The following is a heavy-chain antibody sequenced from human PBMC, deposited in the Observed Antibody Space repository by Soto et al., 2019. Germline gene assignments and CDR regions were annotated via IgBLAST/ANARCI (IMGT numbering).Heavy chain of an antibody. J-gene: IGHJ4*02. CDR2: IYYSGST. CDR1: GGSISSSSYY. D-gene: IGHD4-17*01. CDR3: ASSYGDYVSY. Sequence: PSETLSLTCTVSGGSISSSSYYWGWIRQPPGKGLEWIGSIYYSGSTYYNPSLKSRVTISVDTSENQFSLKLSSVTAADTAVHYCASSYGDYVSYWGKGTLVTVSS. V-gene: IGHV4-39*01.